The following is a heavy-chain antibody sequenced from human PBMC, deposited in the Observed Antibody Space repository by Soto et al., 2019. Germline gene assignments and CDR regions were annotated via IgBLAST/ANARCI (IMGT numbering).Heavy chain of an antibody. D-gene: IGHD6-13*01. CDR2: FYHTGST. Sequence: SEILSLTCDVSGDSITSGYYWGFIRQPPGKGLEWMGSFYHTGSTYYNPSLKSRVTISVDTSTNQFSLKLTSVTAADTAVYYCARGGPYSSSLYYFDYWGQGALVTVSS. J-gene: IGHJ4*02. V-gene: IGHV4-38-2*01. CDR3: ARGGPYSSSLYYFDY. CDR1: GDSITSGYY.